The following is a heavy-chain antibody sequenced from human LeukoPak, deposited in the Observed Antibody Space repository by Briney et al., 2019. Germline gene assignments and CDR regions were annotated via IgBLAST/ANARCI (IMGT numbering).Heavy chain of an antibody. CDR3: AKSGDYDILTGYYDSDY. J-gene: IGHJ4*01. D-gene: IGHD3-9*01. CDR2: IGGRGGGT. Sequence: PGGPLRLSCAASGFIFSNYAMSWVRQAPGKGLEWVSAIGGRGGGTYYADSVKGRFTVSRDDPKNTLYLQMNTLRVEDTAVYYWAKSGDYDILTGYYDSDYWGHGTLVTVSS. CDR1: GFIFSNYA. V-gene: IGHV3-23*01.